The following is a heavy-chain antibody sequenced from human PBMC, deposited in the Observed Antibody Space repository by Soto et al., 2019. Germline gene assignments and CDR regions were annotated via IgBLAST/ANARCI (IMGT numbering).Heavy chain of an antibody. Sequence: QVQLVQSGAEEKKPGASVKVSCKASGYTFSSYAMHWVRQAPGQRLEWMGWINAGNGNTKYSQKFQGRVTITRDTXXXXXXXXXXXXXXXXXXXXXXXXXXXPIDYWGQGTLVTVSS. J-gene: IGHJ4*02. CDR1: GYTFSSYA. V-gene: IGHV1-3*05. CDR2: INAGNGNT. CDR3: XXXXXPIDY.